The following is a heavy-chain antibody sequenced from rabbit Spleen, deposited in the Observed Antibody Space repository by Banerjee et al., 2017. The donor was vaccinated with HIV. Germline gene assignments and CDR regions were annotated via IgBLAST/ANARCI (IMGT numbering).Heavy chain of an antibody. J-gene: IGHJ6*01. CDR3: ARDTSSSFSSYGMDL. D-gene: IGHD1-1*01. CDR1: GFSLTSSDY. CDR2: IYAGSSGFT. Sequence: QSSEESGGDLVKPGASLTLTCTASGFSLTSSDYMCWVRQAPGKGLEWIACIYAGSSGFTYHASWAKGRFTISKTSSTTVTLQMTSLTAADTATYFCARDTSSSFSSYGMDLWGPGTLVTVS. V-gene: IGHV1S40*01.